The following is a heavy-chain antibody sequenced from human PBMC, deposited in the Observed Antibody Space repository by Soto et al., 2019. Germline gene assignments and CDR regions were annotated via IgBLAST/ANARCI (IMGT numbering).Heavy chain of an antibody. Sequence: GGSLRLSCAASGFTFGSYAMSWVRQAPGKGLEWVSAISGSGSSTYYADSVKGRFTISRDNSKNTLYLQMNSLRAEDTAVYYCAKAVSVAAYYYYGMDVWGQGTTVTVSS. D-gene: IGHD6-6*01. V-gene: IGHV3-23*01. CDR1: GFTFGSYA. CDR3: AKAVSVAAYYYYGMDV. J-gene: IGHJ6*02. CDR2: ISGSGSST.